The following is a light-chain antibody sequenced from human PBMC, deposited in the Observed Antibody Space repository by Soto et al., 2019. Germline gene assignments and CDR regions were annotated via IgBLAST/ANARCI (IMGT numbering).Light chain of an antibody. J-gene: IGLJ2*01. CDR1: SSDIGTYNY. V-gene: IGLV2-8*01. CDR3: SSYAGSNSCAV. Sequence: QSVLTQPASVSGSPGQSITISCTGASSDIGTYNYVSWYQQHPGKAPKLLLYEVSNRPSGVPDRFSGSKSGNTASLTVSGLQAEDEADYYCSSYAGSNSCAVFGGGTQVTVL. CDR2: EVS.